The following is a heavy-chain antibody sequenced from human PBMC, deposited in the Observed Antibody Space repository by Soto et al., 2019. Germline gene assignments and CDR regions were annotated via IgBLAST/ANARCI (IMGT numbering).Heavy chain of an antibody. D-gene: IGHD3-3*01. V-gene: IGHV4-34*01. J-gene: IGHJ6*02. CDR2: INHSGST. CDR1: GGSFSGYY. CDR3: ARGGARITIFGVVNNYYYYGMDV. Sequence: SETLSLTCAVYGGSFSGYYWSWIRQPPGKGLEWIGEINHSGSTNYNPSLKSRVTISVDTSKNQFSLRLSSVTAADTAVYYCARGGARITIFGVVNNYYYYGMDVWGQGTTVTVSS.